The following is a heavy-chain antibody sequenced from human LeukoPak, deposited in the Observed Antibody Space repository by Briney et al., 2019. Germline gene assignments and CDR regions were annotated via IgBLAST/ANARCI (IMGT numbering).Heavy chain of an antibody. D-gene: IGHD3-22*01. CDR1: GFTFSSYA. CDR3: ARDFEYYYDSSGYFGY. J-gene: IGHJ4*02. V-gene: IGHV3-30*04. CDR2: ISYDGSNK. Sequence: GGSLRLSCAASGFTFSSYAMHWVRQAPGKGLEWVAVISYDGSNKYYADSVKGRFTISRDNSKNTLYLQMNSLRAEDTAVYYCARDFEYYYDSSGYFGYWGQGTLVTVSS.